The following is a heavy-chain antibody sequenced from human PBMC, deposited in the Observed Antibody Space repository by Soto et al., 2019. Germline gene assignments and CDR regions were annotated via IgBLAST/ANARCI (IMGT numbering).Heavy chain of an antibody. CDR3: ARDHPHSYGVYYFDY. Sequence: PSETLSLTCTVSGGSISSSSYYWGWIRQPPGKGLEWIGYIYYSGSTNYNPSLQSRVTISIDTSKNQFSLNVNSVTAADTAVYYCARDHPHSYGVYYFDYWGQGTPVTVSS. CDR2: IYYSGST. CDR1: GGSISSSSYY. D-gene: IGHD5-18*01. V-gene: IGHV4-61*01. J-gene: IGHJ4*02.